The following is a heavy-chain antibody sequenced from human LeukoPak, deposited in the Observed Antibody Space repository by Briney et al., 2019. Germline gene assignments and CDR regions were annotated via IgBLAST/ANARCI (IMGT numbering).Heavy chain of an antibody. J-gene: IGHJ4*02. V-gene: IGHV3-64*01. CDR3: ATSIRYDVGFDY. D-gene: IGHD3-9*01. CDR1: GFTFSSYA. Sequence: HPGGSLRLSCAASGFTFSSYAMHWVRQAPGKGLEYVSAISSNGGSTYYANSVKGRFTISRDNSKNTLYLQMGSLRAEDMAVYYCATSIRYDVGFDYWGQGTLVTVSS. CDR2: ISSNGGST.